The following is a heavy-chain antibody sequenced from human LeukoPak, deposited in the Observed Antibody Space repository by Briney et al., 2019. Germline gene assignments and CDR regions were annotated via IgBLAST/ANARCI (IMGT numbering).Heavy chain of an antibody. CDR1: GFTFSSWG. V-gene: IGHV3-30*18. D-gene: IGHD3-9*01. J-gene: IGHJ6*02. Sequence: GRSLRLSCAASGFTFSSWGMQWVRQAPDKGLEWVAVISYDGSNKYYADSVKGRFTIARDNSKNTLYLQMNSLRAEDTAVYYGPKALLRSFHWFFGPRDYYYYGMDAWGQGTTVTVSS. CDR2: ISYDGSNK. CDR3: PKALLRSFHWFFGPRDYYYYGMDA.